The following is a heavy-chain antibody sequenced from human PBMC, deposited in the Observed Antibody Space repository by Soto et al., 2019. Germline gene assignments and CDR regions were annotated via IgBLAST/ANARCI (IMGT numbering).Heavy chain of an antibody. CDR3: ATVATTVPTYYFDY. CDR1: GDSISNANYY. D-gene: IGHD4-17*01. CDR2: IYYIGTT. V-gene: IGHV4-30-4*01. J-gene: IGHJ4*02. Sequence: QVQLQESGPGLVKPSQTLSLTCTVSGDSISNANYYWSWIRQPPGKGLEWIAYIYYIGTTYYSSSRKSAVTISVDTSTNQFSLKRSSVTAADAAVYYCATVATTVPTYYFDYWGQGSLVTVSS.